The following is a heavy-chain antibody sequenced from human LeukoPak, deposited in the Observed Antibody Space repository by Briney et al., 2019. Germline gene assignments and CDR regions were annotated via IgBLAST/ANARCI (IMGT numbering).Heavy chain of an antibody. CDR3: AKDGTEADYRSDYYYYSYMDV. D-gene: IGHD4-11*01. J-gene: IGHJ6*03. CDR1: GHTFSSYG. Sequence: GGSLRLSSAASGHTFSSYGMHWVRQAPGKGLEWVAFIRYDGSNKYYADSVKGRFTISRDNSKNTLYLQMNSLRAEDTAVYYCAKDGTEADYRSDYYYYSYMDVWGKGTTVTVPS. V-gene: IGHV3-30*02. CDR2: IRYDGSNK.